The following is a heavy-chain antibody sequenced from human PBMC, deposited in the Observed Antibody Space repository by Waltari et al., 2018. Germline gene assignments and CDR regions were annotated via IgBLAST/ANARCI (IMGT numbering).Heavy chain of an antibody. CDR1: GFTFSSYW. CDR3: ARGPGIAVAGTGLDY. D-gene: IGHD6-19*01. Sequence: EVQLVESGGGLVQPGGSLRLSCAASGFTFSSYWMPWVRQAPGKGLVWGSRIKRDGSSTSYSDSVKGRFTISRDNAKNTLYLQMNSLRAEDTAVYYCARGPGIAVAGTGLDYWGQGTLVTVSS. J-gene: IGHJ4*02. CDR2: IKRDGSST. V-gene: IGHV3-74*01.